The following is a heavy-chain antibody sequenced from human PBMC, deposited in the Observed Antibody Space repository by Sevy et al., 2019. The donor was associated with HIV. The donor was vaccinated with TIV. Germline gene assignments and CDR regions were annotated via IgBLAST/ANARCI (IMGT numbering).Heavy chain of an antibody. CDR3: AREGCTKPHDY. CDR1: GFTFSKYS. J-gene: IGHJ4*02. Sequence: GGSLRLSCEASGFTFSKYSMSWVRQAPGKGLEWVSTFSFGCGRINYADSVKGRFTISRDDSKNTLYLQMNNLRAEDTAVYYCAREGCTKPHDYWGQGTLVTVSS. V-gene: IGHV3-23*01. CDR2: FSFGCGRI. D-gene: IGHD2-8*01.